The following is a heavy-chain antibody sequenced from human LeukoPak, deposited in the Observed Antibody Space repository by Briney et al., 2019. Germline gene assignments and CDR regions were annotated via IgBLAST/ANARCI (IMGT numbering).Heavy chain of an antibody. J-gene: IGHJ4*02. D-gene: IGHD1-26*01. V-gene: IGHV4-4*07. Sequence: PSETLSLTCTVSGGSISSYYWSWIRQPAGKGLEWIGRVYTNGSTNYNPSLKSRVTISVDKSKNQFSLMLSSVTAADTAVYYCARVSYDGRGALFDYWGQGTLVTVSS. CDR1: GGSISSYY. CDR3: ARVSYDGRGALFDY. CDR2: VYTNGST.